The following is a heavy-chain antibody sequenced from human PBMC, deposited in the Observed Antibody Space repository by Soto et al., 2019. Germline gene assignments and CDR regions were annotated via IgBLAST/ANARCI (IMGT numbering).Heavy chain of an antibody. Sequence: SETLSLTCTVSGGSISSGGYYWSWIRQHPGKGLEWIGYIYHSGSTYYNPSLKSRVTISVDRSKNQFSLKLSSVTAADTAVYYCAREKGSSFSFDYWGQGTLVTVSS. D-gene: IGHD6-13*01. V-gene: IGHV4-30-2*01. CDR2: IYHSGST. J-gene: IGHJ4*02. CDR3: AREKGSSFSFDY. CDR1: GGSISSGGYY.